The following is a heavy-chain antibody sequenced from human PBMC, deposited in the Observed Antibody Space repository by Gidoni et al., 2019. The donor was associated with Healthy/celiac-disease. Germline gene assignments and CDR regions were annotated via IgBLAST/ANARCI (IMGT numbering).Heavy chain of an antibody. CDR2: INPSGGST. V-gene: IGHV1-46*03. CDR3: ATARGGWSPGLDY. D-gene: IGHD6-19*01. J-gene: IGHJ4*02. Sequence: VQLVQSGAEVKKPGASVKVSCTASGFPFTSYYLHWVRQAPGQGLELMGIINPSGGSTSYAQKFQGRVTMTRDTSTSTVYMELSSLRSEDTAVYYCATARGGWSPGLDYWGQGTLVTVSS. CDR1: GFPFTSYY.